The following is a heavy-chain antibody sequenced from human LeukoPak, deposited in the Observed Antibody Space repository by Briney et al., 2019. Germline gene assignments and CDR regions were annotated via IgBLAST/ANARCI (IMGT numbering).Heavy chain of an antibody. V-gene: IGHV1-69*05. D-gene: IGHD3-22*01. CDR1: GGTFSSYA. Sequence: SVRVSCKASGGTFSSYAISWVRQAPGQGLEWMGGIIPIFGTANYAQKFQGRVTITTDESTSTAYMELSSLRSEDTAVYYCARVLLGPDYYDSSGYYGIFDYWGQGTLVTVSS. CDR2: IIPIFGTA. J-gene: IGHJ4*02. CDR3: ARVLLGPDYYDSSGYYGIFDY.